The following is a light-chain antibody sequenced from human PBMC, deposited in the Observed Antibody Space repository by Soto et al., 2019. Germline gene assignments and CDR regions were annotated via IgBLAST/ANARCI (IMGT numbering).Light chain of an antibody. CDR1: TGAVTTGHY. Sequence: QAVVTQEPSVTVSPGGTVTLTCGSSTGAVTTGHYPYWFQQKPGQAPRTLIYDTNNKQSWTPARFSGSLLGGKAALTLSGAQPEDEAMYYSLLSYSGTRRVFGAGTKLTVL. CDR3: LLSYSGTRRV. V-gene: IGLV7-46*01. J-gene: IGLJ1*01. CDR2: DTN.